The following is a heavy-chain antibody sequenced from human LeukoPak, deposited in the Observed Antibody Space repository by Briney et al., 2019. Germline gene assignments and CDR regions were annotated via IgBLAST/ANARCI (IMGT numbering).Heavy chain of an antibody. CDR1: GYTFTSYG. CDR2: ISTYNGNT. J-gene: IGHJ3*02. V-gene: IGHV1-18*01. Sequence: GASVKVSCKASGYTFTSYGISWVRQAPGQGLEWMGWISTYNGNTNYVQKVQGRVTMTTDTSTSTAYMELRSLRSDDTAVYYCARNFQLLTAFDIWGQGTMVTVSS. D-gene: IGHD2-2*01. CDR3: ARNFQLLTAFDI.